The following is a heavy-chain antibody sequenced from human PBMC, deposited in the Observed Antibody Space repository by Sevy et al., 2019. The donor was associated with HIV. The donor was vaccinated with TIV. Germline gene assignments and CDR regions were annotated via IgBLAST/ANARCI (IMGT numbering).Heavy chain of an antibody. Sequence: GGSLRLSCAASGFTFSSYWMSWVRQAPGKGLEWVANIKQDGSEKYYVDSVKGRFTISRDNAKNSLYLQMNSLRAEDTAVYYCARDNWYDFWSGYYTSGRYYYYGMDVWGLGTTVTVSS. CDR2: IKQDGSEK. CDR3: ARDNWYDFWSGYYTSGRYYYYGMDV. J-gene: IGHJ6*02. CDR1: GFTFSSYW. D-gene: IGHD3-3*01. V-gene: IGHV3-7*01.